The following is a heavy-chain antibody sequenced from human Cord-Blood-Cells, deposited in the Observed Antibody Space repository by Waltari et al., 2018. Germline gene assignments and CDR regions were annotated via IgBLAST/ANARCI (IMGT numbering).Heavy chain of an antibody. V-gene: IGHV3-33*01. D-gene: IGHD6-6*01. CDR1: GFTFSSYG. CDR3: ARSTYSSSSLDY. CDR2: IWYDVSNK. Sequence: QVQLVESGGGVVQPGRSLRLSCAASGFTFSSYGMHWVRQAPGKGLGWVAVIWYDVSNKYYADSVKGRFTISRDNSKNTLYLQMNSLRAEDTAVYYCARSTYSSSSLDYWGQGTLVTVSS. J-gene: IGHJ4*02.